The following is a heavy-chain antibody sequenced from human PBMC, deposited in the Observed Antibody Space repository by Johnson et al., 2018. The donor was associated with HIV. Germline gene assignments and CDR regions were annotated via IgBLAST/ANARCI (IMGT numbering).Heavy chain of an antibody. CDR1: GFTFSSYA. Sequence: QVLLVESGGGVVRPGGSLRLSCAASGFTFSSYAMHWVRQAPGKGLEWVAIISYDGGNKYYADSVKGRFTISRDNSKNTLYLQMNSLTTEYTAMYYCARVPFPRPPSPNYINDAFDIWGQGTMVTVSS. J-gene: IGHJ3*02. D-gene: IGHD4-11*01. CDR2: ISYDGGNK. CDR3: ARVPFPRPPSPNYINDAFDI. V-gene: IGHV3-30-3*01.